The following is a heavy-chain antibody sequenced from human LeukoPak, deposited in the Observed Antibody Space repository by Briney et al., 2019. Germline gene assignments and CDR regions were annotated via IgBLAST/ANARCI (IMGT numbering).Heavy chain of an antibody. D-gene: IGHD6-13*01. Sequence: TGGSLRLSCGASGFTFITYEMNWVRQAPGKGLEWVSYISSSGSIYYADIVKGRFTISRDNAKNSLYLQMHSLRAEDTAVYFCARALPSSWWYFDYWGRGTLVTVSP. J-gene: IGHJ4*02. CDR3: ARALPSSWWYFDY. CDR2: ISSSGSI. CDR1: GFTFITYE. V-gene: IGHV3-48*03.